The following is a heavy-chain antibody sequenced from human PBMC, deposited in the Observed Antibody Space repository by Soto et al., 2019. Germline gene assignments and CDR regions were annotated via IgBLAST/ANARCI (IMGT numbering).Heavy chain of an antibody. Sequence: GGSLRLSCAASGFTFSNAWMNWVRQAPGKGLEWVGRIKSKTDGGTTDYAAPVKGRFTISRDDSKNTLYLQMNSLKTEDTAVYYCTTDLGITIFGVVTFPTYYYYGMDVWGQGPTVTVSS. D-gene: IGHD3-3*01. CDR1: GFTFSNAW. CDR3: TTDLGITIFGVVTFPTYYYYGMDV. CDR2: IKSKTDGGTT. J-gene: IGHJ6*02. V-gene: IGHV3-15*07.